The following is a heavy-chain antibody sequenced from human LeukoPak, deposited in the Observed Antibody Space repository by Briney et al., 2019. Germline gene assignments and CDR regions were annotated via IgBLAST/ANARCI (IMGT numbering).Heavy chain of an antibody. CDR1: GFTVSFYA. CDR3: ARDSGYSYGSGAFDI. J-gene: IGHJ3*02. CDR2: IAGGGSST. Sequence: GGSLRLSCAASGFTVSFYAMSWVRQAPGKGLEWVSVIAGGGSSTYYADSVKGRFTISRDNSKNTLYLQMNSLRAEDTAVYYCARDSGYSYGSGAFDIWGQGTMVTVSS. D-gene: IGHD5-18*01. V-gene: IGHV3-23*01.